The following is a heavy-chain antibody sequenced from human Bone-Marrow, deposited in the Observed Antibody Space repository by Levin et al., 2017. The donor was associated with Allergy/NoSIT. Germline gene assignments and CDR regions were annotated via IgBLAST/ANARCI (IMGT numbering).Heavy chain of an antibody. J-gene: IGHJ4*02. CDR2: ISYDGSNK. D-gene: IGHD4-17*01. V-gene: IGHV3-30*04. CDR3: ARDRDGDYAVVDY. CDR1: GFTFSSYA. Sequence: GGSLRLSCAASGFTFSSYAMHWVRQAPGKGLEWVAVISYDGSNKYYADSVKGRFTISRDNSKNTLYLQMNSLRAEDTAVYYCARDRDGDYAVVDYWGQGTLVTVSS.